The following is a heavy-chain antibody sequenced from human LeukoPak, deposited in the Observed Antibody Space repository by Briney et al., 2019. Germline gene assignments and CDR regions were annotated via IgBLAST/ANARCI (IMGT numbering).Heavy chain of an antibody. V-gene: IGHV1-8*03. CDR1: GYTFTSYD. Sequence: ASVKVSCKASGYTFTSYDINWVRQATGQGLEWMGWMNPNSGNTGYAQKFQGRVTITRNTSISTAYMELSSLRSEDTAVYYCATVRLLWFGESTLDAFDIWGQGTMVTVSS. CDR3: ATVRLLWFGESTLDAFDI. J-gene: IGHJ3*02. D-gene: IGHD3-10*01. CDR2: MNPNSGNT.